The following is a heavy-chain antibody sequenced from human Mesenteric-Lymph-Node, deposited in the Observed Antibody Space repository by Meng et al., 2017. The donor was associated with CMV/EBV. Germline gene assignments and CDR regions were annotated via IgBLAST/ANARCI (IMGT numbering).Heavy chain of an antibody. CDR3: ARDGPKSGYNYGNGAFDI. Sequence: GESLKISCAASGLSVSLNQMTWVRQAPGKGLEWVSILYRGGDSYHADPVKGRFIISRDNSKNTVYLQMSSLRAEDTAVYYCARDGPKSGYNYGNGAFDIWGQGTTVTVSS. V-gene: IGHV3-53*01. CDR1: GLSVSLNQ. CDR2: LYRGGDS. D-gene: IGHD5-18*01. J-gene: IGHJ3*02.